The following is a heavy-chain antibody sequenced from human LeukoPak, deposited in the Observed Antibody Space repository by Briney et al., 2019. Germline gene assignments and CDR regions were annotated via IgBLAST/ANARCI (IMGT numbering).Heavy chain of an antibody. CDR3: TSGSYSFYYMDV. V-gene: IGHV4-61*08. Sequence: SETLSLTCAVSGGSISSGGYSWSWIRQPPGKGLEWIGYLYYSGSTNYNPSLKSRVTISVDTSKNQFSLKLSSVTAADTAVYYCTSGSYSFYYMDVWGKGTTVIVSS. CDR2: LYYSGST. CDR1: GGSISSGGYS. D-gene: IGHD1-26*01. J-gene: IGHJ6*03.